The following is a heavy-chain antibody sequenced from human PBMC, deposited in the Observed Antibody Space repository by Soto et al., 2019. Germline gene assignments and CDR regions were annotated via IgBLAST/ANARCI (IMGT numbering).Heavy chain of an antibody. D-gene: IGHD6-19*01. V-gene: IGHV4-61*08. CDR3: ARVGTSGCIDY. J-gene: IGHJ4*02. CDR2: IYYSGST. Sequence: SSETLSLTCTVSGGSISRGGYYWSWIRQPPGKGLEWIGYIYYSGSTNYNPSLKSRVTISVDTSKNQFSLKLSSVTAADTAVYYCARVGTSGCIDYWGQGTQVTVSS. CDR1: GGSISRGGYY.